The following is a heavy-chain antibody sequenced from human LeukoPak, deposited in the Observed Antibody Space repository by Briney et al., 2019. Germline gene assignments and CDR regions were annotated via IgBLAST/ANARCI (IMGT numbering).Heavy chain of an antibody. Sequence: ASVKVSCKASGHTFTGYYLHWVRQAPGQGLEWMGWINPNSGGTYYSQKFQGRVTMTRDTSISTAYMEVSRLRSDDTAVYYCAMSHSLGGSQQLPALDYWGQGTLVTVSS. CDR1: GHTFTGYY. J-gene: IGHJ4*02. CDR3: AMSHSLGGSQQLPALDY. V-gene: IGHV1-2*02. CDR2: INPNSGGT. D-gene: IGHD6-13*01.